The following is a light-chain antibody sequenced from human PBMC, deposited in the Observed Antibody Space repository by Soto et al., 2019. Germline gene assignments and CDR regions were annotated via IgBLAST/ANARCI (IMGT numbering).Light chain of an antibody. Sequence: EIVLTQSPGTLSLSPGERATLSCRASQSVSSSYLAWYQQKPGQAPRLLIYGASSRATGIPDRFSGRWSGTDFTLTISRLEPEDFAVYYCQQYGSSLTWTFGQGTKVEIK. CDR3: QQYGSSLTWT. J-gene: IGKJ1*01. CDR2: GAS. V-gene: IGKV3-20*01. CDR1: QSVSSSY.